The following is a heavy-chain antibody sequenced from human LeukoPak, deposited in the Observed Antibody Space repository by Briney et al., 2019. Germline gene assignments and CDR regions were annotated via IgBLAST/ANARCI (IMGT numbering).Heavy chain of an antibody. CDR1: GGSISSGSYY. V-gene: IGHV4-39*02. CDR2: MFHSGST. D-gene: IGHD5-12*01. J-gene: IGHJ4*02. CDR3: ARSLSRGYSGFRVSPFDY. Sequence: PSETLSLTCTVSGGSISSGSYYWGWIRQPPGKGLEWIGSMFHSGSTYYNPSLKSRVTISVDKSKNHFSLKLSSVTAADTAVYYCARSLSRGYSGFRVSPFDYWGQGTLVTVSS.